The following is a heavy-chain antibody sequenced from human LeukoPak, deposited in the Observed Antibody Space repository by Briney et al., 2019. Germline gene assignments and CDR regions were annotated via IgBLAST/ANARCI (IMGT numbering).Heavy chain of an antibody. V-gene: IGHV3-7*01. CDR3: VRDAMRGGDFDY. D-gene: IGHD3-16*01. Sequence: PGGSLRLSCAASGFTFSSYWMSWVRQAPGKGLEWVANIKQDGSEKYYVDSVRGRFTISRDNAEKSLFLQMNNLRAEDTAVYYCVRDAMRGGDFDYWGQGTLVTVSS. CDR1: GFTFSSYW. J-gene: IGHJ4*02. CDR2: IKQDGSEK.